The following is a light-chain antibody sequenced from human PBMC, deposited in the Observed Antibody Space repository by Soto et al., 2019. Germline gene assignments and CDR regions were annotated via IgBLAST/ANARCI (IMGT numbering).Light chain of an antibody. J-gene: IGKJ2*01. V-gene: IGKV3-20*01. Sequence: EIVLTQSPGTLSLSPGERATLSCRASQSMSSSYLAWYQKKPGQAPRLLIYAASSRATGTTDRFSGRGSGKDFTLTISRLEPEDCAVDSGQQDGSSSYTCGQGTQLEIK. CDR2: AAS. CDR3: QQDGSSSYT. CDR1: QSMSSSY.